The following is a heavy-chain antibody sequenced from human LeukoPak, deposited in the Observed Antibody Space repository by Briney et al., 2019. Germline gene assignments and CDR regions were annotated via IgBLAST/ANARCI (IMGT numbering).Heavy chain of an antibody. Sequence: GGSLRLSCAASGFTFDDYAMHWVRQAPGKGLEWVSGISWNSGSIGYADSVKGRFTISRGNAKNSLYLQMNSLRAEDTAVYYCARDGRDFWSGYYTGGHAFDIWGQGTMVTVSS. CDR2: ISWNSGSI. D-gene: IGHD3-3*01. CDR3: ARDGRDFWSGYYTGGHAFDI. V-gene: IGHV3-9*01. J-gene: IGHJ3*02. CDR1: GFTFDDYA.